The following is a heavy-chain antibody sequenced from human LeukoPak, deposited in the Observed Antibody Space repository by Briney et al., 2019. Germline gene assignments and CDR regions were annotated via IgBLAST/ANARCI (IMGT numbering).Heavy chain of an antibody. V-gene: IGHV4-34*01. D-gene: IGHD6-19*01. CDR3: VREHVKHYHSVADEYYYYMDV. CDR2: ISYSGTP. J-gene: IGHJ6*03. Sequence: SETLSLTCAVYGDSFIGFYWTWVRQAPGKGLEWIGEISYSGTPRYHPSLNSRLTITLDTSKKQISLNLSPVTAADTAVYLCVREHVKHYHSVADEYYYYMDVWGKGTAVIVSS. CDR1: GDSFIGFY.